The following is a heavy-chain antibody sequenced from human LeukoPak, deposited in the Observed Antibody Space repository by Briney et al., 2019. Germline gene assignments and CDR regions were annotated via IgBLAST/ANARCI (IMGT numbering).Heavy chain of an antibody. CDR2: FDPEDGET. Sequence: GASVKLSCKVSGYTLTELSMHCVRKAPGKRLGRMEGFDPEDGETIYAQKFQGRVTMTEDTSTDTAYMELSSLRSEDTAVYYCATGRHCSGGSCYPYYYYMDVWGKGTTVTVSS. CDR1: GYTLTELS. CDR3: ATGRHCSGGSCYPYYYYMDV. J-gene: IGHJ6*03. V-gene: IGHV1-24*01. D-gene: IGHD2-15*01.